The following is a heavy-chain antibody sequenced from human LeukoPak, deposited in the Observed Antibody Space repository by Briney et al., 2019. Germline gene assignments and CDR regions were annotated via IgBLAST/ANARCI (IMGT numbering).Heavy chain of an antibody. CDR3: ARTAADAYYYYYMDV. Sequence: GEALMIFCYGSGYSFTNYYISWGRPTAPGGGGGGGIIYPGDSETTYSPSFQGQVTISADKSISTAYLQWSSLKASDTAMYYCARTAADAYYYYYMDVWGKGTTVTVSS. V-gene: IGHV5-51*01. D-gene: IGHD2-15*01. CDR2: IYPGDSET. J-gene: IGHJ6*03. CDR1: GYSFTNYY.